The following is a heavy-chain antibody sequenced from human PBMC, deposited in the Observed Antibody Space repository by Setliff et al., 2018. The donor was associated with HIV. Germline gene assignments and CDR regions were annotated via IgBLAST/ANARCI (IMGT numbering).Heavy chain of an antibody. V-gene: IGHV4-59*01. Sequence: SETLSLTCTVSGAPLSSYYLNWIRQPPGKGLEWIGYIFYSGTTNYNPSLKSRVTMSVDASKNQFSLKLSSVTAADTAVYYCARVGDTAMVLDYFDYWGQGTLVTVSS. CDR1: GAPLSSYY. CDR2: IFYSGTT. CDR3: ARVGDTAMVLDYFDY. D-gene: IGHD5-18*01. J-gene: IGHJ4*02.